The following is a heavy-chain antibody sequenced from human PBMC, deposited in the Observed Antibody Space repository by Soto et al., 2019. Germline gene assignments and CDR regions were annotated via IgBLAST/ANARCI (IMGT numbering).Heavy chain of an antibody. CDR3: AKDSSGSASKLLNWFDP. D-gene: IGHD3-10*01. CDR1: GFTFSSYA. CDR2: ISGSGGST. Sequence: GGSLRLACAASGFTFSSYAMSLVRQAPGKGLEWVSAISGSGGSTYYADSVKGRFTISRDNSKNTLYLQMNSLRAEDTAVYYCAKDSSGSASKLLNWFDPWGQGTLVTVSS. V-gene: IGHV3-23*01. J-gene: IGHJ5*02.